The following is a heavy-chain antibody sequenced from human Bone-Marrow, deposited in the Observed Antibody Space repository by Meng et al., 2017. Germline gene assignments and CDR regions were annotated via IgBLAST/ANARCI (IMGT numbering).Heavy chain of an antibody. D-gene: IGHD4-17*01. V-gene: IGHV4-31*03. CDR2: IYYSGST. Sequence: QGRRQDAGPGLVKPSQTLSLTCTVSGGSISSGNHYWSWIRQHPGKGLEYIGYIYYSGSTYYNPSLKSRVIISVDTSKNQFSLRLNSVTAADTAVYYCASLYGDSSVWYLDLWGRGTLVTVSS. CDR1: GGSISSGNHY. CDR3: ASLYGDSSVWYLDL. J-gene: IGHJ2*01.